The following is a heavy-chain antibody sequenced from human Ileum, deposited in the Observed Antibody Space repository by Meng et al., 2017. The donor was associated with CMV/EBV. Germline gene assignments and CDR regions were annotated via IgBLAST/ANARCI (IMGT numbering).Heavy chain of an antibody. CDR3: ASVANNDFESSGYYNY. D-gene: IGHD3-22*01. V-gene: IGHV4-39*01. CDR1: GGSISSSSYY. J-gene: IGHJ4*02. Sequence: SETLSLTCTVSGGSISSSSYYWGWIRQPPGKGLEWIGSIYYSGSTYYNPSLKSRVTISVDTSKNQFSLKLSSVTAADTAVYYCASVANNDFESSGYYNYWGQGTLVTVSS. CDR2: IYYSGST.